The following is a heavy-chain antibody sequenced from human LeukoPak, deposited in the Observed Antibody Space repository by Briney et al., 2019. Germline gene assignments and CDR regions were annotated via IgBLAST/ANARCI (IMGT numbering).Heavy chain of an antibody. CDR2: ISNNGGYT. V-gene: IGHV3-23*01. J-gene: IGHJ4*02. Sequence: PGGSLRLSCAASGFTFSSFAMSWVRQAPGKGLEWVSAISNNGGYTYYADSVQGRFTISRDNSKSTLCLQMNSLRAEDTAVYYCARNDLAFCGAHCYFPPFDSWGQGALVTVST. CDR1: GFTFSSFA. CDR3: ARNDLAFCGAHCYFPPFDS. D-gene: IGHD2-21*02.